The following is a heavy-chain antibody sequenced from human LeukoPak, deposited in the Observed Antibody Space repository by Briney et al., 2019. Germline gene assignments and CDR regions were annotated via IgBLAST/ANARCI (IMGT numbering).Heavy chain of an antibody. CDR2: ISGSGGST. CDR1: GFTFSSYA. V-gene: IGHV3-23*01. Sequence: GGSLRLSCAASGFTFSSYAMSWVRQAPGKGLEWVSAISGSGGSTYYADSVKGRFTISRDNSKNTLYLQMNSLRAEDTAVYYCAREQIPGYSSSWYPDYGMDVWGQGTTVTVSS. D-gene: IGHD6-13*01. J-gene: IGHJ6*02. CDR3: AREQIPGYSSSWYPDYGMDV.